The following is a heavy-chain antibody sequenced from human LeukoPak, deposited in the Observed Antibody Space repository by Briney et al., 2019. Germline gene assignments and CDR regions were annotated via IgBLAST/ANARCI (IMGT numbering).Heavy chain of an antibody. J-gene: IGHJ5*02. Sequence: ASVKVSCKASGYTFTGYYIHWVREAPGQGLEWMGGINPNSGGTNYAQKFQGRVTMTRDTSISTAYMEMSSLRSDDTAVYYCARDLEYSSSWYQFSFWFDPWGQGTLVTVSS. CDR1: GYTFTGYY. V-gene: IGHV1-2*02. CDR2: INPNSGGT. CDR3: ARDLEYSSSWYQFSFWFDP. D-gene: IGHD6-13*01.